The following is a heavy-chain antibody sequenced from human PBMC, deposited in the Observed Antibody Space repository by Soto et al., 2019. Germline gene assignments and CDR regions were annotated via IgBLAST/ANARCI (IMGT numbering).Heavy chain of an antibody. CDR2: ISHSGST. J-gene: IGHJ4*02. D-gene: IGHD3-22*01. CDR3: ARGYESSRRYLPLLDY. V-gene: IGHV4-34*01. Sequence: QVQLQQWGAGLLKPSETLSLRCVVNSGSFSGYYWTWIRQTPGKGLEWIGEISHSGSTNYNPSLMYRVTMSADTSKKQFSLRLSSVTAADTALYFCARGYESSRRYLPLLDYWGQGTLVTVSS. CDR1: SGSFSGYY.